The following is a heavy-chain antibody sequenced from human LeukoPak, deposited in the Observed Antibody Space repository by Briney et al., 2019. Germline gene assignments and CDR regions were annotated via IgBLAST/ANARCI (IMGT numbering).Heavy chain of an antibody. D-gene: IGHD3-10*01. CDR2: ISSSSGTI. J-gene: IGHJ3*02. V-gene: IGHV3-48*02. Sequence: GGSLRLSCAASGFTFSTYSMNWVRQAPGKGLEWVSYISSSSGTIYYADSVKGRFTISRDNAKNSLYLQMNSLRDEDTAVYYCARANVARGAFNAFDIWGRGTLVTV. CDR3: ARANVARGAFNAFDI. CDR1: GFTFSTYS.